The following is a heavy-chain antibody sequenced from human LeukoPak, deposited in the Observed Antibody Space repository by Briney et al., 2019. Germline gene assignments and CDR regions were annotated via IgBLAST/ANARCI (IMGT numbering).Heavy chain of an antibody. Sequence: SETLSLTCTVSGGSISSGSYYWSWIRQPAGKGLEWIGRIYTSGSTNYNPSLKSRVTISVDTSKNQFSLKLSSVTAADTAVYYCARENWNSKKGYYYYYMDVWGKGTTVTVSS. D-gene: IGHD1-7*01. CDR1: GGSISSGSYY. CDR2: IYTSGST. J-gene: IGHJ6*03. CDR3: ARENWNSKKGYYYYYMDV. V-gene: IGHV4-61*02.